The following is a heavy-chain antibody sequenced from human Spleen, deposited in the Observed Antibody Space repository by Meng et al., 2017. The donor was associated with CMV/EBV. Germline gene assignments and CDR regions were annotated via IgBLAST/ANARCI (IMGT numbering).Heavy chain of an antibody. CDR3: ARGQGSGYYD. Sequence: GESLKISCAASGFTVSGNYMTWVRQAPGKGLEWVSIIYSGGGTYYADSVKGRFTISRDNSRNALYLQMNSLRGEDTAVYYCARGQGSGYYDWGQGTLVTVSS. D-gene: IGHD3-22*01. J-gene: IGHJ4*02. V-gene: IGHV3-53*01. CDR1: GFTVSGNY. CDR2: IYSGGGT.